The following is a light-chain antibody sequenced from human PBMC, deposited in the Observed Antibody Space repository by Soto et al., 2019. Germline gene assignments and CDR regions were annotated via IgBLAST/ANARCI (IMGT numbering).Light chain of an antibody. Sequence: DLQMTQSPSTLSASVGDRVTITCRASQSITDWLAWYQQKPGKAPKFLIYKASNLEGGVPSRFSGSGSGTEFTLTISGVQPDDFATYYCQYWDDYSWTFGQGTKVEIK. CDR2: KAS. V-gene: IGKV1-5*03. CDR1: QSITDW. J-gene: IGKJ1*01. CDR3: QYWDDYSWT.